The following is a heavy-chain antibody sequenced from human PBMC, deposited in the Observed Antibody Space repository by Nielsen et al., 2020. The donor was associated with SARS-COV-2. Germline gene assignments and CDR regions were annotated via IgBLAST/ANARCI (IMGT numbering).Heavy chain of an antibody. V-gene: IGHV7-4-1*01. CDR3: ARGGIALVRGTPERFDP. CDR1: GYTFSHYV. CDR2: MNTNTGDP. Sequence: ASVKVSCKASGYTFSHYVINWVRQAPGQGLEWMGWMNTNTGDPMYAQDFTGRFVFSLDSSVSTAYLHIGGLKPEDTAVYYCARGGIALVRGTPERFDPWGQGTLVTVSS. J-gene: IGHJ5*02. D-gene: IGHD3-10*01.